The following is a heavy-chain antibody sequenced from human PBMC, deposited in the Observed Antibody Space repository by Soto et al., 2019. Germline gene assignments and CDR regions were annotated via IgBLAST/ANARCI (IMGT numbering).Heavy chain of an antibody. CDR2: INTDGNT. J-gene: IGHJ4*02. V-gene: IGHV3-53*01. Sequence: GGSLRLSCAVSGFTVSHNYMSWVRQAPGKGLEWVSSINTDGNTDYADSVKGRFTISRDNSKNTLYLQMNSLRAEETAVYYCARDSYYDSSGFDYWGQGSMVTVST. CDR3: ARDSYYDSSGFDY. D-gene: IGHD3-22*01. CDR1: GFTVSHNY.